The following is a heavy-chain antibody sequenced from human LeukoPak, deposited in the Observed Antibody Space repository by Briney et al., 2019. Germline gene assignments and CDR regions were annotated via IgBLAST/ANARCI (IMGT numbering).Heavy chain of an antibody. V-gene: IGHV3-66*01. CDR2: IYSGGST. J-gene: IGHJ4*02. CDR1: GFTFSSYW. D-gene: IGHD1-26*01. CDR3: ARGFSGSQSPFDY. Sequence: GGSLRLSCAASGFTFSSYWMHWVRQAPGKGLEWVSVIYSGGSTYYGDSVKGRFTISRDSSKNTLYLQMNSLRAEDTAVYYCARGFSGSQSPFDYWGQGTLVTVSS.